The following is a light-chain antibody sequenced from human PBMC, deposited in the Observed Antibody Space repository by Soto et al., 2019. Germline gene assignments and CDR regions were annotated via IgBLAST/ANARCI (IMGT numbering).Light chain of an antibody. Sequence: EIVLAQSPGTLSLPPGERATLSCRASQTVNSNLAWYQQKPGQAPRLLIYGASTRATGIPARFSGSGSGTEFTLTISSLQSEDFAVYYCQQYNNWPRTFGQGTKVDIK. CDR2: GAS. CDR1: QTVNSN. J-gene: IGKJ1*01. CDR3: QQYNNWPRT. V-gene: IGKV3-15*01.